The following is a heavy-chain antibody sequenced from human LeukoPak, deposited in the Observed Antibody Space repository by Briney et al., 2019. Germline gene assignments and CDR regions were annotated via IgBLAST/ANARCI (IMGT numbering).Heavy chain of an antibody. V-gene: IGHV3-73*01. D-gene: IGHD3-3*01. CDR2: IRSKSNSYAT. CDR3: TTDLRFLEWLLTSLGYMDV. CDR1: GLTFSGAA. J-gene: IGHJ6*03. Sequence: GGSLRLSCAASGLTFSGAAMHWVRQASGKGLEWIGHIRSKSNSYATAYAASVKGRFTISRDDSKNTAYLQMTSLKTEDTAVYYCTTDLRFLEWLLTSLGYMDVWGKGTTVTVSS.